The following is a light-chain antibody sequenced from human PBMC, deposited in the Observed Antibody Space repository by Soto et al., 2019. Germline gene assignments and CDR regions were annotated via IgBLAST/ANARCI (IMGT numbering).Light chain of an antibody. CDR3: QQYNNWPWT. V-gene: IGKV3-15*01. CDR1: QSVSSK. CDR2: DAS. Sequence: EIVMTQSPSTLSVSPGDRVTLTCRASQSVSSKLAWYQQKPGHAPMLLIYDASTRPTGFPARFTGSGSGTEFTLTISSLQSEDFAIYYCQQYNNWPWTFGQGTKVEI. J-gene: IGKJ1*01.